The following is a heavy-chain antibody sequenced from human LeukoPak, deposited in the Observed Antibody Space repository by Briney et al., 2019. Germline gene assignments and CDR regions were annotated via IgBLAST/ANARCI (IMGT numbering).Heavy chain of an antibody. CDR1: GYTFTSYG. D-gene: IGHD2-2*01. J-gene: IGHJ5*02. CDR2: ISAYNGNT. Sequence: ASVKVSCKASGYTFTSYGISWVRQAPGQGLEWMGWISAYNGNTNYAQKLQGRVTMTTDTSTSTAYMQLRSLRSDDTAVYYCARGAQDIVVVTAASRGSSWFDPWGQGTLVTVSS. V-gene: IGHV1-18*01. CDR3: ARGAQDIVVVTAASRGSSWFDP.